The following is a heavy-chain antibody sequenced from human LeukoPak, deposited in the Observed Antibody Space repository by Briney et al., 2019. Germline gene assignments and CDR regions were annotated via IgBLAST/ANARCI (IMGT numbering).Heavy chain of an antibody. CDR3: AREKGPDYGDYGVNYYYYYYMDV. D-gene: IGHD4-17*01. J-gene: IGHJ6*03. CDR1: GYSISSGYY. Sequence: SETLSLTCAVSGYSISSGYYWGWIRQPAGKGLEWIGRIYTSGSTNYNPSLKSRVTMSVDTSKNQFSLKLSSVTAADTAVYYCAREKGPDYGDYGVNYYYYYYMDVWGKGTTVTVSS. CDR2: IYTSGST. V-gene: IGHV4-4*07.